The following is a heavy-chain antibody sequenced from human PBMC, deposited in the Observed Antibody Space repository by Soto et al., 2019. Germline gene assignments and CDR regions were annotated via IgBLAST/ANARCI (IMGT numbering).Heavy chain of an antibody. D-gene: IGHD1-1*01. Sequence: PSETLSLTXTVSGGSITNNYWSWIRQSPGKGLEWIGCSYYSGSTSYNPSLRSRVTISIDTSKTQFSLRLRSVTAADTAVYYCARRQNWNNLFDTWGQGTLVTVSS. CDR2: SYYSGST. CDR3: ARRQNWNNLFDT. V-gene: IGHV4-59*08. CDR1: GGSITNNY. J-gene: IGHJ5*02.